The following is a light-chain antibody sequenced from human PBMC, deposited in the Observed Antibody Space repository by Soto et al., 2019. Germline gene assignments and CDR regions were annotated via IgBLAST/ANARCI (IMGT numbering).Light chain of an antibody. J-gene: IGLJ1*01. V-gene: IGLV2-14*01. CDR1: NSDVGGYNY. CDR3: SSYTSSSTYV. CDR2: DVS. Sequence: QSLLTQPSSVSGSPGQSITISCPGTNSDVGGYNYVSWYQQHPGKAPKLMIYDVSNRPSGVSNRFSGSKSGNTASLTISGLQAEDEADYYCSSYTSSSTYVFGTGTKVTVL.